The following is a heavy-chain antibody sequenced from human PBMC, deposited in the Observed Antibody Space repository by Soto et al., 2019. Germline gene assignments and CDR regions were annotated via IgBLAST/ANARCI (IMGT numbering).Heavy chain of an antibody. CDR1: GYPFTGYY. D-gene: IGHD1-1*01. V-gene: IGHV1-2*04. Sequence: QVQRVQSGAEVKKPGASVKVSCKASGYPFTGYYMHWVRQAPGQGLEWMGWINPNSGGTNYAQKFQGWVTMTRDKSISTAYMELSRLRSDDTAVYYCARDLHGGTGYYGMDVWGQGTTVTVSS. CDR2: INPNSGGT. J-gene: IGHJ6*02. CDR3: ARDLHGGTGYYGMDV.